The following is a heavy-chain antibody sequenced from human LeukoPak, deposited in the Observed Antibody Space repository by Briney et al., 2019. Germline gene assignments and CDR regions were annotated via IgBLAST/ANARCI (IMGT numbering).Heavy chain of an antibody. V-gene: IGHV4-4*07. CDR1: GGSINSYW. CDR3: ARAGYTISSYRFDY. Sequence: SETLSLTCSVSGGSINSYWWSWIRQPAGKGLEFICRIYTTGRTNYNPSLKSRVSMSVDTSKNKFSLELRSVTAADTAVYFCARAGYTISSYRFDYWGPGALVTVSP. CDR2: IYTTGRT. D-gene: IGHD3-16*02. J-gene: IGHJ4*02.